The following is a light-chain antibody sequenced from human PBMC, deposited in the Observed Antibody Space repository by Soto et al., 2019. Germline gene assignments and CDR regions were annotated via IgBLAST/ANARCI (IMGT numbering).Light chain of an antibody. Sequence: DIVMTQSPDSLTVSLGERATITCKYSQSVFYRSNNKNYIAWYQQKPGQPPKLLIYLTYYREPGVPHRFNDSGSRTDFTLSIIISQAEEVAAYYCQQSDNIPHTYGQGTKLEIK. J-gene: IGKJ2*01. CDR1: QSVFYRSNNKNY. V-gene: IGKV4-1*01. CDR2: LTY. CDR3: QQSDNIPHT.